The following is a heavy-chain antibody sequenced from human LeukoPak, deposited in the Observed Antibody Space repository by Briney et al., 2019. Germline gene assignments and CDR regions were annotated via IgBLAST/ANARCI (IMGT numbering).Heavy chain of an antibody. CDR3: AREGRSSSWYPPGEVDY. Sequence: PGGSLRLSCAASGFTFSSYYMNWVRQAPGKGLEWVSSISSSSSYIYYADSVKGRFTISRDNAKNSLYLQMNSLRAEDTAVYYCAREGRSSSWYPPGEVDYWGQGTLVTVSS. J-gene: IGHJ4*02. D-gene: IGHD6-13*01. CDR2: ISSSSSYI. V-gene: IGHV3-21*01. CDR1: GFTFSSYY.